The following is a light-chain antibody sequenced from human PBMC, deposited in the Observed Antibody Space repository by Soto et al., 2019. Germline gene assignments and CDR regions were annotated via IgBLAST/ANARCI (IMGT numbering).Light chain of an antibody. CDR2: DAS. V-gene: IGKV3D-20*02. CDR3: QQRSNWPPIT. Sequence: EIVLTQSPGTLSLSPGERATLSCRASQSVSGSYLAWYQQKPGQAPRLVICDASSRATGIPDRFSGSGSGTDFTLTISRLEPEDFAVYYCQQRSNWPPITFGQGTRLEIK. J-gene: IGKJ5*01. CDR1: QSVSGSY.